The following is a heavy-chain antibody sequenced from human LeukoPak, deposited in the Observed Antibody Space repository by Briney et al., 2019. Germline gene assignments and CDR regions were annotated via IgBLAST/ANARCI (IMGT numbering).Heavy chain of an antibody. CDR3: ARVRKTPTTVTTSYYYYGMDV. CDR2: IYYSGST. J-gene: IGHJ6*02. V-gene: IGHV4-59*01. D-gene: IGHD4-17*01. CDR1: GDSISSYY. Sequence: SETLSLTCTVSGDSISSYYWSWIRQPPGKGLEWIGYIYYSGSTNYDPSLKSRVTISVDTSKNQFSLKLSSVTAADTAVYYCARVRKTPTTVTTSYYYYGMDVWGQGTTVTVSS.